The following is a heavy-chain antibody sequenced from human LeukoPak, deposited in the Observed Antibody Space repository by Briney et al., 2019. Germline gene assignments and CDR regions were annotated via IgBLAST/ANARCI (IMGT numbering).Heavy chain of an antibody. CDR3: ARGLRGGPSGGGLDY. J-gene: IGHJ4*02. V-gene: IGHV5-10-1*01. CDR2: IDPSDSYT. D-gene: IGHD2-15*01. Sequence: GGSLRLSCKGSGFSFTSYWISWVRQMPGKGLEGMGRIDPSDSYTNYSPSFQGHVTISVDKSISTAYLQWSSLKASDTAIYYCARGLRGGPSGGGLDYWGQGTLVTVSS. CDR1: GFSFTSYW.